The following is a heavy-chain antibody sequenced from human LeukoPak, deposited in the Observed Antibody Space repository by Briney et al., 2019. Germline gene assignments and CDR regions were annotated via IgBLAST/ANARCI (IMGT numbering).Heavy chain of an antibody. Sequence: SETLSLTCAVYGGSFSGYYWSWIRQPPGKGLEWIGEINYSGRTNYNPSLKSRVTISVDTSKNQFSLKLSSVTAADTAVYYCARHEDRVVDWGQGTLVTVSS. CDR2: INYSGRT. CDR3: ARHEDRVVD. CDR1: GGSFSGYY. D-gene: IGHD2-15*01. V-gene: IGHV4-34*01. J-gene: IGHJ4*02.